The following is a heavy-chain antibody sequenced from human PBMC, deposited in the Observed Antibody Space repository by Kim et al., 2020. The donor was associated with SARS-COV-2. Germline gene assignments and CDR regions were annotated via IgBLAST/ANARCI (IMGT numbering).Heavy chain of an antibody. D-gene: IGHD1-26*01. Sequence: GGSLRLSCAASGFTFSNYWMHWVRQVPGKGLEWVARINSDGIITTYADSVKGRFTISRDNAKNTLYLQMNSLRAEDTAVYSCASVSGSGSFFFDYWGQGTLVTVSS. CDR1: GFTFSNYW. CDR3: ASVSGSGSFFFDY. J-gene: IGHJ4*02. CDR2: INSDGIIT. V-gene: IGHV3-74*01.